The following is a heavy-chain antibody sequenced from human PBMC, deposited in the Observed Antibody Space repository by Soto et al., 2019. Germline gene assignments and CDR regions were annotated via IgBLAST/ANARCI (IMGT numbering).Heavy chain of an antibody. D-gene: IGHD6-19*01. V-gene: IGHV1-2*02. J-gene: IGHJ4*02. CDR1: GYTFTGYY. CDR2: INPNSGGT. CDR3: ARGDYLFSSRYDY. Sequence: GASVKVSCKASGYTFTGYYMHWVRQAPGQGLEWMGWINPNSGGTNYAQKFQGRVTMTRDTSISTAYMELSRLRSDDTAVYYCARGDYLFSSRYDYWGQGTLVTVSS.